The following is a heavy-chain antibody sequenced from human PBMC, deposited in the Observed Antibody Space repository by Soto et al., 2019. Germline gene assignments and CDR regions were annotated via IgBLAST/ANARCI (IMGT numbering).Heavy chain of an antibody. CDR2: ISYDGSNK. D-gene: IGHD6-19*01. CDR1: VFTFISYA. Sequence: PGWSLRLSCASSVFTFISYAMHWVRQAPGKGLEWVAVISYDGSNKYYADSVKGRFTISRDNSKNTLYLQMNSLRAEDTAVYYCAGSVPDAFDIWGQGTMVTVSS. J-gene: IGHJ3*02. CDR3: AGSVPDAFDI. V-gene: IGHV3-30-3*01.